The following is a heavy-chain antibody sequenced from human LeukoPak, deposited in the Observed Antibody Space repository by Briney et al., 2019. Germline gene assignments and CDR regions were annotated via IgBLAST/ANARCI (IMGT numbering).Heavy chain of an antibody. CDR1: GGSISSYY. CDR3: ARGGGEGYDILTGYYNTEFDY. J-gene: IGHJ4*02. Sequence: SETLSLTCTVSGGSISSYYWSWIPQPPGKGLEGFGYIYYSGSTNYNPSLKSRVTISVDTSKDQFSLKLSSVTAADTAVYYCARGGGEGYDILTGYYNTEFDYWGQGTLVTVSS. CDR2: IYYSGST. D-gene: IGHD3-9*01. V-gene: IGHV4-59*01.